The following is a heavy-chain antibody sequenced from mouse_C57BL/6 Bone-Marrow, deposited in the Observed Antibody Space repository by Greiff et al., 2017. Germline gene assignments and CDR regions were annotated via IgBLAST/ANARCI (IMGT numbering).Heavy chain of an antibody. CDR2: SRNKANDYTT. CDR3: ARDKIYYAMDY. CDR1: GFTFSDFY. Sequence: EVKLVESGGGLVQSGRSLRLSCATSGFTFSDFYMEWVRQAPGKGLEWIAASRNKANDYTTEYSASVKGRFIVSRDTSQSILYLQMNALRAEDTAIDYCARDKIYYAMDYWGQGTSVTVSS. V-gene: IGHV7-1*01. J-gene: IGHJ4*01.